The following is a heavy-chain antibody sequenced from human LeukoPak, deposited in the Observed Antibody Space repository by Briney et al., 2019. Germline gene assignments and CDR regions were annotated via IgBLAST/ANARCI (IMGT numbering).Heavy chain of an antibody. CDR1: GDSINDHY. J-gene: IGHJ4*02. CDR3: ARAPTYSSSWYYFDY. D-gene: IGHD6-13*01. CDR2: IYTSGST. Sequence: PSETLSLTCTVSGDSINDHYWSWIRQPPGEGLEWIGYIYTSGSTNYNPSLKSRVTISVDTSKNQFSLKLSSVTAADTAVYYCARAPTYSSSWYYFDYWGQGTLVTVSS. V-gene: IGHV4-4*09.